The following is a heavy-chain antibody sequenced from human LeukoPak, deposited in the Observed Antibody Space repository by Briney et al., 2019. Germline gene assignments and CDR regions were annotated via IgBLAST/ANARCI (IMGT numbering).Heavy chain of an antibody. CDR1: GFTV. D-gene: IGHD6-13*01. J-gene: IGHJ4*02. V-gene: IGHV3-53*01. CDR2: IYGGDST. CDR3: VRESRGSSWSYYFDS. Sequence: GGSLRLSCAAPGFTVMSWVRQAPGKGLEWVSVIYGGDSTNYADSVKGRFTISRDNSKSTLYLQMNSLRVEDTAVYYCVRESRGSSWSYYFDSCGQGTLVTDSS.